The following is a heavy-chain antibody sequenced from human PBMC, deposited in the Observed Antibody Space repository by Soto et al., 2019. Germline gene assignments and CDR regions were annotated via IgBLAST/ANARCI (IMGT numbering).Heavy chain of an antibody. CDR1: GGSFSGYY. D-gene: IGHD2-15*01. J-gene: IGHJ5*02. Sequence: ASETLSLTCAVYGGSFSGYYWSWIRQPPGKGLEWIGEINHSGSTNYNPSLKSRVTISVDTSKNQFSLKLSSVTAADTAVYYCARGPYCSGGSCYPSLRTKNWFDPWGQGTLVTVSS. CDR3: ARGPYCSGGSCYPSLRTKNWFDP. CDR2: INHSGST. V-gene: IGHV4-34*01.